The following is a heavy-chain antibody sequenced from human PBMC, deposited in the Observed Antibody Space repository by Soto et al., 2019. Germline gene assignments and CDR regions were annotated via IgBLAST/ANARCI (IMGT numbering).Heavy chain of an antibody. CDR3: ARTYYDILTGYYPTPYYFDY. J-gene: IGHJ4*02. D-gene: IGHD3-9*01. CDR2: INPSGGST. CDR1: GYTFTSYY. Sequence: ASVKVSCKASGYTFTSYYMHWMRQAPGQGLEWMGIINPSGGSTSYAQKFQGRVTMTRDTSTSTVYMELSSLRSEDTAVYYCARTYYDILTGYYPTPYYFDYWGQGTLVPVSS. V-gene: IGHV1-46*01.